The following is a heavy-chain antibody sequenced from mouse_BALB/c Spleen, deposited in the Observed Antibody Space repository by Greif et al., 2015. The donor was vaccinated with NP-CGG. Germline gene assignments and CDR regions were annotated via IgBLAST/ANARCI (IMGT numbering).Heavy chain of an antibody. CDR2: INPSNGGT. J-gene: IGHJ4*01. CDR1: GYTFTSYY. Sequence: QVQLQQSGAELVKPGASVKLSCKASGYTFTSYYMYWVKQRPGQGLEWIGGINPSNGGTNFNEKFKSKATLTVDKSSSTAYMQLSSLTSEDSAVYYCTRRTLTGIMDYWGQGTSVTVSS. D-gene: IGHD4-1*01. CDR3: TRRTLTGIMDY. V-gene: IGHV1S81*02.